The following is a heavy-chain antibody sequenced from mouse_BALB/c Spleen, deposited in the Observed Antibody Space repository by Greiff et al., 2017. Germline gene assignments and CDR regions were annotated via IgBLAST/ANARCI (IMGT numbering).Heavy chain of an antibody. D-gene: IGHD2-1*01. J-gene: IGHJ2*01. CDR3: ARRGGNLDY. Sequence: VQLVESGAELAKPGASVKMSCKASGYTFTSYWMHWVKQRPGQGLEWIGYINPSTGYTEYNQKFKDKATLTADKSSSTAYMQLSSLTSEDSAVYYCARRGGNLDYWGQGTTLTVSS. CDR2: INPSTGYT. V-gene: IGHV1-7*01. CDR1: GYTFTSYW.